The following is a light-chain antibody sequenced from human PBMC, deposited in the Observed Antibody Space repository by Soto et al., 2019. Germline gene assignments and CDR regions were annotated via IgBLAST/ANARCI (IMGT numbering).Light chain of an antibody. CDR1: QSIGSF. CDR3: QQSNHPPYT. Sequence: DIQVTQSPSSLSASVGDRVTITCRTSQSIGSFLNWYQQKPGKAPQVLIHAASSFHSGVTSRFSGSRSGTNFALTISSLQPEDYANYFCQQSNHPPYTFGHGTQLEIK. V-gene: IGKV1-39*01. CDR2: AAS. J-gene: IGKJ2*01.